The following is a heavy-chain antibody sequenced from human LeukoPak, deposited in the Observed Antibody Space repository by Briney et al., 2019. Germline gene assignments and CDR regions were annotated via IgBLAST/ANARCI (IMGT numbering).Heavy chain of an antibody. CDR2: IRYDGSSK. CDR1: GFTFSSHG. D-gene: IGHD2-21*01. CDR3: AKVASFNCGGDCFDY. V-gene: IGHV3-30*02. J-gene: IGHJ4*02. Sequence: GGSLRLSCAASGFTFSSHGMHWVRQAPGKGLEWVAFIRYDGSSKYYSDSVKGRFTISRDNSKDTLYLRVNSLRGEDTAVYYCAKVASFNCGGDCFDYWGQGTLVTVSS.